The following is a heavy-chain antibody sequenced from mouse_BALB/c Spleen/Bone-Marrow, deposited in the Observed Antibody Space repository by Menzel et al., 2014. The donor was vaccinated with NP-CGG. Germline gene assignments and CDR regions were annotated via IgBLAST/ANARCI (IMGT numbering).Heavy chain of an antibody. J-gene: IGHJ2*01. D-gene: IGHD2-1*01. CDR1: GYSFTGYY. V-gene: IGHV1S34*01. CDR3: ARDYGNLYYFDY. CDR2: ISCYNGAT. Sequence: LVKTGASVKISCKASGYSFTGYYMHWVKQGHGKSLEWIGYISCYNGATSYNQKFKGKATFTVDTSPSTAYMQFNSLTSEDSAVYYCARDYGNLYYFDYWGQGTTLTVSS.